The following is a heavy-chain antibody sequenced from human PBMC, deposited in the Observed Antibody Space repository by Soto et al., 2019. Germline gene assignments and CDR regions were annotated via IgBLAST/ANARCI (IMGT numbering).Heavy chain of an antibody. CDR2: INPKNGAT. J-gene: IGHJ4*02. D-gene: IGHD3-22*01. V-gene: IGHV1-2*02. Sequence: SVKVSCKASGYTFTYYYRHWVRQAPGQGLELMGWINPKNGATIYAQKFQGRVTMTRDTSISTAYMELSRLRSDDTAVYSCARVYYDSSGYLDYWGQGTLVTVSS. CDR3: ARVYYDSSGYLDY. CDR1: GYTFTYYY.